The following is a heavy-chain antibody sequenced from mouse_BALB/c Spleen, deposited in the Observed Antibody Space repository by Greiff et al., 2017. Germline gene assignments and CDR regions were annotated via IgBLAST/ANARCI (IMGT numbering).Heavy chain of an antibody. CDR3: ASDYDDGDYYAMDY. D-gene: IGHD2-4*01. V-gene: IGHV1-20*02. CDR1: GYSFTGYF. J-gene: IGHJ4*01. Sequence: VQLKQSGPELVKPGASVKISCKASGYSFTGYFMNWVMQSHGKSLEWIGRINPYNGDTFYNQKFKGKATLTVDKSSSTAHMELRSLASKDSAVYYCASDYDDGDYYAMDYWGQGTSVTVSS. CDR2: INPYNGDT.